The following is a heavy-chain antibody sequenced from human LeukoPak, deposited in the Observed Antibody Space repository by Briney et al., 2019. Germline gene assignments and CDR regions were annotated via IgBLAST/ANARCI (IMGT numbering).Heavy chain of an antibody. Sequence: ASVKVSCKASGYTFTSYGISWVRQAPGQGLEWMGWISAYNGNTNYAQKLQGRVTMTTDTSTSKAYMELRSLRSDDTAVYYCARVWSIAAAGTRWFDPWGQGTLVTVSS. D-gene: IGHD6-13*01. V-gene: IGHV1-18*01. CDR1: GYTFTSYG. CDR3: ARVWSIAAAGTRWFDP. J-gene: IGHJ5*02. CDR2: ISAYNGNT.